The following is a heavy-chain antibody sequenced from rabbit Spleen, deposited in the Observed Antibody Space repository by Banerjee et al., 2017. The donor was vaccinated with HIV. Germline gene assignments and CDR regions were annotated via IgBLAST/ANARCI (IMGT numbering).Heavy chain of an antibody. CDR2: IDPVFGIT. CDR3: ARDTGSSFSTYGMDL. CDR1: GFTLSSYY. D-gene: IGHD8-1*01. V-gene: IGHV1S7*01. Sequence: HLKESGGGLVQPGGSLKLSCTASGFTLSSYYMNWVRQAPGKGLEWIGYIDPVFGITYFANWVNGRFSISRENAQNTVFLQMTSLTAADTATYFCARDTGSSFSTYGMDLWGQGTLVPVS. J-gene: IGHJ6*01.